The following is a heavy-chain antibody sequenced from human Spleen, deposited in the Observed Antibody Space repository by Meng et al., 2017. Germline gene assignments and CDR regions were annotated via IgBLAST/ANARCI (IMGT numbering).Heavy chain of an antibody. J-gene: IGHJ6*02. V-gene: IGHV3-43*02. CDR1: GFTFSGYA. CDR3: VKASGSGYSYGYYYYYFGLDV. D-gene: IGHD5-18*01. CDR2: ITWDGGST. Sequence: GGSLRLSCAASGFTFSGYAMSWVRQAPGKGLEWVSLITWDGGSTFYADSVKGRFTISRDNSKNSLYLQMNNLRTDDTALYYCVKASGSGYSYGYYYYYFGLDVWGQGTTVTVSS.